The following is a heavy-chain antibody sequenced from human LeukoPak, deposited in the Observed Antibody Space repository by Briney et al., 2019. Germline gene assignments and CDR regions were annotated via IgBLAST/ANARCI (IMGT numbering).Heavy chain of an antibody. J-gene: IGHJ4*02. CDR2: VRNDGSDT. Sequence: GTSLRLSCTTSGLTYTSHGFHWLRQVVGKRLEWVAFVRNDGSDTYHANSVKGRFSISRDDSKNTLYLQMNSLRPEDTAIYYCARDRGKDYFDSWGQGTQVTVSS. V-gene: IGHV3-33*01. CDR3: ARDRGKDYFDS. CDR1: GLTYTSHG. D-gene: IGHD4-23*01.